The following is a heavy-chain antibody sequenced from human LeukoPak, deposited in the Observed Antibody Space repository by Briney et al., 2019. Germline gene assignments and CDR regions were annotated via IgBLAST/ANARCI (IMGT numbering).Heavy chain of an antibody. Sequence: SETLSLTCTVSGGSISSGDYYWRWIRKPPGKGLEWIAYIYYSGSTYYNPSLKSRVTISVDTSKNQFSLKLSSVTAADTAVYYCASLEEVSGFDPWGQGTLVTVSS. V-gene: IGHV4-30-4*01. CDR3: ASLEEVSGFDP. CDR1: GGSISSGDYY. J-gene: IGHJ5*02. CDR2: IYYSGST. D-gene: IGHD4-11*01.